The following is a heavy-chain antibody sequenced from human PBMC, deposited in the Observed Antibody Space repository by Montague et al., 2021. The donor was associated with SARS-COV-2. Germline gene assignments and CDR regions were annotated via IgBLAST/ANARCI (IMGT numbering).Heavy chain of an antibody. Sequence: SETLSLTCSVSGGSISITDRYWGWIRQPPGKGLEFIGTIYYTGTTYYNPSLKSRVTISRDTSKNQFSLKLTSVTAADTAVYYCARYLPTGLDARGWFDFWGQGSLVTVSS. CDR1: GGSISITDRY. CDR3: ARYLPTGLDARGWFDF. CDR2: IYYTGTT. V-gene: IGHV4-39*07. D-gene: IGHD6-19*01. J-gene: IGHJ4*02.